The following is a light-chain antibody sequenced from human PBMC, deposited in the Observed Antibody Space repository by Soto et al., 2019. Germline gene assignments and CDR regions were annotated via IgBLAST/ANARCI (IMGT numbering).Light chain of an antibody. CDR1: QTVRNNY. Sequence: EFVLTQSPGTLSLSPGERATLSCRASQTVRNNYLAWYQQKPGQAPRLLIYDASSRATGIPDRFSGGGSGTDFTLTISRLEHEHFAVYYCQQFSSYPLTFGGGTKVDIK. CDR2: DAS. J-gene: IGKJ4*01. V-gene: IGKV3-20*01. CDR3: QQFSSYPLT.